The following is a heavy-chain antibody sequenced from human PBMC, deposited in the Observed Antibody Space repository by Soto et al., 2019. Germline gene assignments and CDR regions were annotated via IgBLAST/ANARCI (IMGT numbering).Heavy chain of an antibody. V-gene: IGHV3-30*18. CDR3: AKGYEGSPPVASAWYSNYFYGVDV. CDR2: ISYAGSEK. D-gene: IGHD6-19*01. Sequence: QVALVESGGGVVRPGRSLRLSCGASGFSFSKYGMHWVRQAPGEGLEWLSLISYAGSEKWYAESVKGRFTISRDNSKNTLYLQMTSLRGDDTAVYFCAKGYEGSPPVASAWYSNYFYGVDVWGRGTTVTVSS. CDR1: GFSFSKYG. J-gene: IGHJ6*02.